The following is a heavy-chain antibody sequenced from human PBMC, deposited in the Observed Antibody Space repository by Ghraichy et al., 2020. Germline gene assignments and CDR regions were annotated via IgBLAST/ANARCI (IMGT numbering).Heavy chain of an antibody. CDR1: GFTFTSSA. D-gene: IGHD3-3*01. CDR2: IVVGSGNT. V-gene: IGHV1-58*01. J-gene: IGHJ6*02. Sequence: SVKVSCKASGFTFTSSAVQWVRQARGQRLEWIGWIVVGSGNTNYAQKFQDRVTITRDMSTSTAYMELSSLRSEDTAVYYCAAASDFWSGYSELYYYYGMDVWGQGTTVTVSS. CDR3: AAASDFWSGYSELYYYYGMDV.